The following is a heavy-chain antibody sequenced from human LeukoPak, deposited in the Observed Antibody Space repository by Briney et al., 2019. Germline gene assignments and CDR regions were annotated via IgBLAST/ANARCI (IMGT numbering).Heavy chain of an antibody. CDR1: EFTFSAYW. CDR3: ARWNWLPDY. CDR2: INQDGSEK. V-gene: IGHV3-7*01. Sequence: GGSLRLSCVVSEFTFSAYWMSWARQPPEKGLEWVANINQDGSEKYYVDSVKGRFTISRDNAKNSLYLQMNSLRAEDTAVYYCARWNWLPDYWGQGTLVTVSS. D-gene: IGHD3-9*01. J-gene: IGHJ4*02.